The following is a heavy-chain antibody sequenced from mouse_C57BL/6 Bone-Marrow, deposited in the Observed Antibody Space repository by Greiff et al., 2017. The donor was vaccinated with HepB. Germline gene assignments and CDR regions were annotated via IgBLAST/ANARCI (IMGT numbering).Heavy chain of an antibody. V-gene: IGHV1-81*01. J-gene: IGHJ4*01. CDR2: IYPRSGNT. CDR3: ASRGWSYAMDY. Sequence: VQLQESGAELARPGASVKLSCKASGYTFTSYGISWVKQRTGQGLEWIGEIYPRSGNTYYNEKFKGKATLTADKSSSTAYMELRSLTSEDSAVYFCASRGWSYAMDYWGQGTSVTVSS. CDR1: GYTFTSYG. D-gene: IGHD2-3*01.